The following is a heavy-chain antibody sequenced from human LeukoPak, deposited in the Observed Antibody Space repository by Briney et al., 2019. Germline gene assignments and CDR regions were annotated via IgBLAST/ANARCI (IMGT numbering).Heavy chain of an antibody. D-gene: IGHD3-22*01. CDR2: INPSGGST. CDR3: ARPYDSSGYYKYYFDY. J-gene: IGHJ4*02. Sequence: ASVTVSFKASGYTFTSYYMHWVRQAPGQGLEWMGIINPSGGSTSYVQKFQGRVTMTRDTSTSTVYMELSSLRSEDTAVYYCARPYDSSGYYKYYFDYWGQGTLVTVSS. CDR1: GYTFTSYY. V-gene: IGHV1-46*01.